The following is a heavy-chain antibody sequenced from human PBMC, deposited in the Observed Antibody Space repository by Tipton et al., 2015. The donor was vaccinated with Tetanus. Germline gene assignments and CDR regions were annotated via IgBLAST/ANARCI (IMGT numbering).Heavy chain of an antibody. J-gene: IGHJ5*02. D-gene: IGHD6-13*01. CDR3: AAAIVRWFDP. CDR1: GGSIRGGTFY. Sequence: TLSLTCTVSGGSIRGGTFYWSWIRQSPGKGPEWIGEINYTGSTNYNPSLKSRVTMSVDTSKKEVSLKLKSVTAADTAVYYCAAAIVRWFDPWGQGTLVTVSS. V-gene: IGHV4-39*07. CDR2: INYTGST.